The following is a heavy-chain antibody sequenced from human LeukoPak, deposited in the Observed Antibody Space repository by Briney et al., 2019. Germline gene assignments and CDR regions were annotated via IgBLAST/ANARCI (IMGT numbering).Heavy chain of an antibody. CDR3: ARFWSAFDY. D-gene: IGHD3-3*01. CDR1: GGSMSDYK. V-gene: IGHV4-59*01. CDR2: IYHSGTT. J-gene: IGHJ4*02. Sequence: SETLSLTCTATGGSMSDYKWSWIRQSPGKGLEWIGYIYHSGTTNYNPSLKSRVAISIDTSKNQFSLNLSSVTPADTAVYYCARFWSAFDYWGQGALATVSS.